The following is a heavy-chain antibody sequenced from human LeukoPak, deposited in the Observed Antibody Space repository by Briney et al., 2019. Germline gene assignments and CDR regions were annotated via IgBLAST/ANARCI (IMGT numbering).Heavy chain of an antibody. Sequence: NSSETLSLTCTVSGGSISSYYWSWIRQPPGKGLEWMGNIYYSGSTNYNSSLKSRVTISVDTSKNQISLKLRSVTAADTAVYHCARKGVSDLYYFDSWGQGTLVTVSS. J-gene: IGHJ4*02. CDR2: IYYSGST. CDR1: GGSISSYY. D-gene: IGHD3-16*01. CDR3: ARKGVSDLYYFDS. V-gene: IGHV4-59*08.